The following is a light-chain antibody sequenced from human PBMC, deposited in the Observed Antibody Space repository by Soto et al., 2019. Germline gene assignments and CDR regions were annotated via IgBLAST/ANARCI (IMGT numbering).Light chain of an antibody. CDR1: HNLDNW. J-gene: IGKJ4*01. CDR3: QPYTTFLT. Sequence: DIQMTQSPSTLSASVGDRVTITCRAVHNLDNWLALYQQKPAKAPKLLIYEASSLQSGVPSRFSGSGSGTEFTLTIPRLQPDDFATYSCQPYTTFLTFGGGTKVDIK. V-gene: IGKV1-5*03. CDR2: EAS.